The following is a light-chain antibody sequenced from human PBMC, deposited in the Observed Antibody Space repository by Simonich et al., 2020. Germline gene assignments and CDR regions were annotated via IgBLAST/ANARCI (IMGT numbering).Light chain of an antibody. V-gene: IGLV3-1*01. CDR1: KLGDKY. CDR2: QDS. Sequence: SYELTQPPSVSVSPGQTASITCSGVKLGDKYACWYQQKPGQSPVLVLYQDSKRPSGIPGRFSGSSAGNTATLTIRGTHAMDEADYYCQAWDSSYVVFGGGTKLTVL. J-gene: IGLJ2*01. CDR3: QAWDSSYVV.